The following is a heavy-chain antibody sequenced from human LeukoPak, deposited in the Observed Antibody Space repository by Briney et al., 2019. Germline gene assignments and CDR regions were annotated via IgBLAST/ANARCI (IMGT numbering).Heavy chain of an antibody. CDR2: ISAYNGNT. CDR3: ARATPRHCGGPMGGNWFDP. CDR1: GYTFTSYG. Sequence: ASVKVSCKASGYTFTSYGISWVRQAPGQGLEWMGWISAYNGNTNYAQKLQGRVTMTTDTSTSTAYMELRSLRSDDTAVYYCARATPRHCGGPMGGNWFDPWGQGTLVTVSS. J-gene: IGHJ5*02. D-gene: IGHD4-23*01. V-gene: IGHV1-18*01.